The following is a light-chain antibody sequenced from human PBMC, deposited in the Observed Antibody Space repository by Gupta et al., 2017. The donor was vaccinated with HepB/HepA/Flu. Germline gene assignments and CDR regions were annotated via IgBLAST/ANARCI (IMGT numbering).Light chain of an antibody. CDR2: LAS. J-gene: IGKJ5*01. Sequence: DIVMTQSPLSLPVTPGEPTSISCRSSQSLLHRNGYNYLDWYLQKPGQSPQLPIYLASNRASGVPDRFSGSGSGTDLTLKISRVETEDVGVYYCMQALQTSITFGQGTRLEIK. CDR1: QSLLHRNGYNY. CDR3: MQALQTSIT. V-gene: IGKV2-28*01.